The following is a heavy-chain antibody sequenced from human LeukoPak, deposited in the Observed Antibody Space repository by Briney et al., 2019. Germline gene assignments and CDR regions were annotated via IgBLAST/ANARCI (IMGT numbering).Heavy chain of an antibody. CDR2: SYDGSNK. CDR3: ARGMATIGGY. V-gene: IGHV3-30*01. CDR1: GFTFSSYA. D-gene: IGHD5-24*01. J-gene: IGHJ4*02. Sequence: GGSLRLSCAASGFTFSSYAMISYDGSNKYYADSVKGRFTISRDNSKNTLYLQMNSLRAEDTAMYYCARGMATIGGYWGQGTLVTVSS.